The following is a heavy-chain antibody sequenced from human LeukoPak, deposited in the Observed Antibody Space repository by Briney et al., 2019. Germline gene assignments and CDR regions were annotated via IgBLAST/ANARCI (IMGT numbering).Heavy chain of an antibody. D-gene: IGHD1-1*01. CDR1: GFTFSNAW. V-gene: IGHV3-30*03. Sequence: PGGSLRLSCAASGFTFSNAWMNWVRQAPGKGLEWVAVISYVGSNKYYADSVKGRFTISRDNSKNTLYLQMNSLRAGDTAVYYCARDPLGTRPGFDYWGRGTLVTVSS. CDR3: ARDPLGTRPGFDY. CDR2: ISYVGSNK. J-gene: IGHJ4*02.